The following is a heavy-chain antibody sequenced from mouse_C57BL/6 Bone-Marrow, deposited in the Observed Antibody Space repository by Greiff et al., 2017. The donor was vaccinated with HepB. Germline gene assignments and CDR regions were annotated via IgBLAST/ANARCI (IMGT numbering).Heavy chain of an antibody. CDR3: AGYGNFGAY. D-gene: IGHD2-1*01. CDR1: GYTFTSYG. CDR2: IYPRSGNT. J-gene: IGHJ3*01. V-gene: IGHV1-81*01. Sequence: VQRVESGAELARPGASVKLSCKASGYTFTSYGISWVKQRTGQGLEWIGEIYPRSGNTYYNEKFKGKATLTADKSSSTAYMELRSLTSEDSAVYFCAGYGNFGAYWGQGTLVTVSA.